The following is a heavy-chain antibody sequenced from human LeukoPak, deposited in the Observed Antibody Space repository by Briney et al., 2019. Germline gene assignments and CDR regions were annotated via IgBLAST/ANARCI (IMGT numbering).Heavy chain of an antibody. V-gene: IGHV1-46*01. CDR2: INPSGGST. J-gene: IGHJ4*02. CDR3: ARSQYYFDY. CDR1: GGTFSSYA. Sequence: ASVKVSCKASGGTFSSYAISWVRQAPGQGLEWMGIINPSGGSTSYAQKFQGRVTMTRDTSTSTVYMELNSLRSEDTAVYYCARSQYYFDYWGQGTLVTVSS.